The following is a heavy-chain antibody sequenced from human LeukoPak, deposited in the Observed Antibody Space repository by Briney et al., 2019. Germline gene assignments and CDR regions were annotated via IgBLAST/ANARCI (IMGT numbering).Heavy chain of an antibody. Sequence: WIGSIYYSGSTYYNPSPKSRVTISVDTSKNQFSLKLSSVIAADTAVYYCAREGTAALDNAFDIWGQGTMVTVSS. V-gene: IGHV4-39*07. J-gene: IGHJ3*02. CDR3: AREGTAALDNAFDI. D-gene: IGHD2-15*01. CDR2: IYYSGST.